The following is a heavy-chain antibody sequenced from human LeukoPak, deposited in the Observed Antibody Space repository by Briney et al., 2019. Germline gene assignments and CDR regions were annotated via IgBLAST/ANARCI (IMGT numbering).Heavy chain of an antibody. CDR3: AGAVEMATAFDY. CDR2: INHSGST. CDR1: SGSFSGYY. J-gene: IGHJ4*02. Sequence: SETLSLTCAVYSGSFSGYYWSWIRQPPGKGLEWIGEINHSGSTNYNPSLKSRVTISVDTSKNQFSLKLSSVTAADTAVYYCAGAVEMATAFDYWGQGTLVTVSS. V-gene: IGHV4-34*01. D-gene: IGHD5-24*01.